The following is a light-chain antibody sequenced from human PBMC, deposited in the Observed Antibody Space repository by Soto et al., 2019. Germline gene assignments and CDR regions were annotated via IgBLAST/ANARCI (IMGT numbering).Light chain of an antibody. Sequence: DIPMTQSPSTLSASVGDRVTITCRASQDISNWLAWYQQKPGKAPNLLIYKASTLDSGVPSRFSGSGSGTDFTLTISGLQPDDFATYYCQQANSFPITFGQGTRLEIK. V-gene: IGKV1-5*03. CDR1: QDISNW. CDR3: QQANSFPIT. J-gene: IGKJ5*01. CDR2: KAS.